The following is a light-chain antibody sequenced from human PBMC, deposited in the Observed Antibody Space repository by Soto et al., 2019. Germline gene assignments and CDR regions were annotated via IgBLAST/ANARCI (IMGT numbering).Light chain of an antibody. CDR2: AAS. J-gene: IGKJ2*01. CDR3: QQSYISPYT. Sequence: DIQMNQSPSSLSASVGDRVTITCRASESIANYLNWYQQKPGKAPNLLIYAASTLQTGVPSRFSGSGSGTDFTLTISSLQTEDFATYFCQQSYISPYTFGQGTKLDI. V-gene: IGKV1-39*01. CDR1: ESIANY.